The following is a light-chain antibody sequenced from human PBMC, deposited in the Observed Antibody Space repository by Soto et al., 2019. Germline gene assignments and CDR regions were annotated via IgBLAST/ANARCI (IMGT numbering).Light chain of an antibody. CDR3: QQVKTYPRT. J-gene: IGKJ4*01. CDR2: EES. V-gene: IGKV1-9*01. Sequence: DIQLTQSPSFLSASVGDRGTITWAPSQAVPNNMAWYQQKPGKPPKLLIYEESTLHSGVPSRFSGRKSGTQFTLTIDSLQPEDFATYYCQQVKTYPRTFGGGTKVDNK. CDR1: QAVPNN.